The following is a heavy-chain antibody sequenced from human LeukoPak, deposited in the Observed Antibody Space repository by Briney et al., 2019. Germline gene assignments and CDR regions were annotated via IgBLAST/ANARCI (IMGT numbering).Heavy chain of an antibody. CDR1: GASIRSYY. D-gene: IGHD2-2*01. J-gene: IGHJ4*02. CDR2: MYNSGST. CDR3: ARLGGPAAVDY. V-gene: IGHV4-59*01. Sequence: TSETLSLTCTVSGASIRSYYWSWIRQPPGRGLEWIGYMYNSGSTYYNPSLKSRVTISGDTSKNQFSLKLTSVTAADTAVYYCARLGGPAAVDYWGQGTLVTVSS.